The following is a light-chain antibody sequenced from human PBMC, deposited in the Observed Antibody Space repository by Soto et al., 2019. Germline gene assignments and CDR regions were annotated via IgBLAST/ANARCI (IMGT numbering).Light chain of an antibody. J-gene: IGLJ2*01. Sequence: QSALTQPASMSGSPGQSITISCTGTSSDVGYYNFVSWYQQHPGKAPKLMIFEVSYRPSGVSNRFSGSKSGNTAFLTISGLQAEDAADYYCNSYTNSSTHVVFGGGTKVTVL. CDR1: SSDVGYYNF. CDR2: EVS. V-gene: IGLV2-14*01. CDR3: NSYTNSSTHVV.